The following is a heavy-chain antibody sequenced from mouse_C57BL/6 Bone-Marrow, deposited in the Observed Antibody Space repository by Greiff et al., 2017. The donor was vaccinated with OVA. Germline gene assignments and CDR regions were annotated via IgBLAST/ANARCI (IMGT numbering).Heavy chain of an antibody. CDR2: ISNGGGST. Sequence: DVMLVESGGGLVQPGGSLKLSCAASGFTFSDYYMYWVRQTPEKRLEWVAYISNGGGSTYYPDTVKGRFTISRDNAKNTLYLQMSRLKSEDTAMYYCARGGYWGQGTSVTVSS. CDR1: GFTFSDYY. J-gene: IGHJ4*01. CDR3: ARGGY. V-gene: IGHV5-12*01.